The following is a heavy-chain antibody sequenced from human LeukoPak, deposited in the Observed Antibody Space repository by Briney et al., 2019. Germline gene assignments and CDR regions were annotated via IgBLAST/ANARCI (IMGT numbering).Heavy chain of an antibody. V-gene: IGHV3-64*04. CDR1: GFTFSNYA. J-gene: IGHJ4*02. Sequence: GGSLRLSCSASGFTFSNYAMHWVRQAPGQGLEYVSAISDTGGSTFYADSVKGRFTISRDNSKNTLYLQVNSLRAADTAIYYCAKVQEMDTILPPFHYWGQGTLVTVSS. CDR3: AKVQEMDTILPPFHY. CDR2: ISDTGGST. D-gene: IGHD5-24*01.